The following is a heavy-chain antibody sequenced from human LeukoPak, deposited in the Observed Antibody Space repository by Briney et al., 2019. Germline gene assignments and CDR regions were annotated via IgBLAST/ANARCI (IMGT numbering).Heavy chain of an antibody. J-gene: IGHJ5*02. CDR3: ARSYDILTGYYSNWFDP. Sequence: ASVKVSCKASGYTFTGYYMHWVRQAPGQGLEWMGWINPNSGGTNYAQKFQGRVTMTRDTSISTAYMELRSLRSDDTAVYYCARSYDILTGYYSNWFDPWGRGTLVTVSS. CDR1: GYTFTGYY. CDR2: INPNSGGT. D-gene: IGHD3-9*01. V-gene: IGHV1-2*02.